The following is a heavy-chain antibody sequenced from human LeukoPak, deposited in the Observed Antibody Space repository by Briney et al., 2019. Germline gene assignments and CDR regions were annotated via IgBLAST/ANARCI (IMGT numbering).Heavy chain of an antibody. V-gene: IGHV3-30*04. Sequence: GGSLRLSCAASGFTFSSYAMHWVRQAPGKGLEWVAVISYDGSNKYYADSVKGRFTIPRDNSKNTLYLQMNSLRAEDTAVYYCAREDSSGWVIDYWGQGTLVTVSS. CDR2: ISYDGSNK. CDR1: GFTFSSYA. J-gene: IGHJ4*02. CDR3: AREDSSGWVIDY. D-gene: IGHD6-19*01.